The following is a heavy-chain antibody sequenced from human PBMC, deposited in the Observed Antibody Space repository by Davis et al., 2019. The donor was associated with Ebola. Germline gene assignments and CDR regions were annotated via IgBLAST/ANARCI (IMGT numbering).Heavy chain of an antibody. D-gene: IGHD3-22*01. J-gene: IGHJ5*02. Sequence: ASAKVSCKASGYTFTSYGISWVRQAPGQGLEWMGWISAYNGNTNYAQKFQGRVTMTTDTSTSTAYMELRSLRSDDTAVYYCARSITMILGGWFDPWGQGTLVTVSS. CDR2: ISAYNGNT. CDR1: GYTFTSYG. CDR3: ARSITMILGGWFDP. V-gene: IGHV1-18*01.